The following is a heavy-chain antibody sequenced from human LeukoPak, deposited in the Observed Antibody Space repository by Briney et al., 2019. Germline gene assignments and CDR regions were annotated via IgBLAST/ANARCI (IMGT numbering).Heavy chain of an antibody. CDR1: GFAFSTYG. CDR3: AKSGCSFASCYLNY. V-gene: IGHV3-30*18. D-gene: IGHD2-2*01. Sequence: PGGSLRLSCAASGFAFSTYGMHWVRQAPGKGLEWVAVISYNGSNNYYADSVKGRFTISRDNSKSTLYLQMNSLRAEDTAVYYCAKSGCSFASCYLNYWGQGTLVTVSS. J-gene: IGHJ4*02. CDR2: ISYNGSNN.